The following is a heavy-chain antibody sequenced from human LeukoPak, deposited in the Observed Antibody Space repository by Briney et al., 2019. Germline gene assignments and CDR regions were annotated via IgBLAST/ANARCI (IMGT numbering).Heavy chain of an antibody. CDR3: ARAGYYYDSSGYYYSNWFDP. CDR2: IIPIFGTA. Sequence: SVKVSCTASGGTFSSYAISWVRQAPGQGLEWMGGIIPIFGTANYAQKFQGRVTITADESTSTAYMELSSLRSEDTAVYYCARAGYYYDSSGYYYSNWFDPWGQGTLVTVSS. CDR1: GGTFSSYA. V-gene: IGHV1-69*13. J-gene: IGHJ5*02. D-gene: IGHD3-22*01.